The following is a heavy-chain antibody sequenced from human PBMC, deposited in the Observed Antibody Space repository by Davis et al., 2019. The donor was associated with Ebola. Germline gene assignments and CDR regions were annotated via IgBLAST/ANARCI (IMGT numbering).Heavy chain of an antibody. Sequence: MPSETLSLTCTVSGGSISSGDYYWSWIRQSPGKDLEWIGYIYFSGSTFYNPSLRSRLTISVDTSENQFSLRLSSVTAADTAVYYCARGPKPLADSSSSVSFDYWGQGTLITVSS. CDR3: ARGPKPLADSSSSVSFDY. CDR2: IYFSGST. D-gene: IGHD6-6*01. J-gene: IGHJ4*02. V-gene: IGHV4-31*03. CDR1: GGSISSGDYY.